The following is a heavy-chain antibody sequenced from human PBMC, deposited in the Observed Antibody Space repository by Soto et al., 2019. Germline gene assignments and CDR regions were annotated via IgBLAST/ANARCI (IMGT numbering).Heavy chain of an antibody. J-gene: IGHJ4*02. V-gene: IGHV5-51*01. CDR1: AYTFSTYW. Sequence: SLKISCRGSAYTFSTYWLACVRQMPGKGLEWMGIIFPGDSDTIYSPAFQGQVTISADKSSNTAYLQWRRLKASDTAMYYCARQGIRRFCSNDVCRYYFHFWGQGTPVNV. CDR3: ARQGIRRFCSNDVCRYYFHF. CDR2: IFPGDSDT. D-gene: IGHD2-8*01.